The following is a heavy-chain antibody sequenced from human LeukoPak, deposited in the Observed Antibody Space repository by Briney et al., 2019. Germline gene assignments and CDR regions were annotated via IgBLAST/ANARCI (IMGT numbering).Heavy chain of an antibody. D-gene: IGHD3-22*01. CDR2: VSPYNGAT. V-gene: IGHV1-18*01. CDR1: GYTFASYL. J-gene: IGHJ5*02. CDR3: ARAVDYYDSSGYYFPIDL. Sequence: VASVKVSCKASGYTFASYLINWVRQAPGQGLEWVAWVSPYNGATNYAQKFRGRVTLTTATSTTTADMDLTNLRLDDTAIYYCARAVDYYDSSGYYFPIDLWGQGTLVTVSS.